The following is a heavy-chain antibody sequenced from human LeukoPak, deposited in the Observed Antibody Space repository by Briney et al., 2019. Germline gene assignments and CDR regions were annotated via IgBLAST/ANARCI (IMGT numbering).Heavy chain of an antibody. J-gene: IGHJ6*03. D-gene: IGHD5-12*01. CDR2: IFTSGGT. CDR1: GGSISGYY. CDR3: ARGYSGYDSKYYYYYYMDV. V-gene: IGHV4-4*07. Sequence: GTLCLTCAVSGGSISGYYRSWIRPPAGKGLGWSGHIFTSGGTNYNPSLKSRVTMSIDTSKNQFSLKMSSVTAADTAVYYCARGYSGYDSKYYYYYYMDVWGKGTTVTISS.